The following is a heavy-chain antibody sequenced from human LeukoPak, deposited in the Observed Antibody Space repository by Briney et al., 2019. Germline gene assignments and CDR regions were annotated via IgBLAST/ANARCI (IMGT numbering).Heavy chain of an antibody. CDR2: INPGNSDT. D-gene: IGHD3-16*01. Sequence: GEPLQISCKGSGYSITSYWIGWVRQLPGKGLELMGIINPGNSDTRYSPSFQGQVTISADKSISTAYLQWSSLKASDTAMYYCARLGFWGNGYFDYWGQGTLVTVSS. J-gene: IGHJ4*02. CDR1: GYSITSYW. V-gene: IGHV5-51*01. CDR3: ARLGFWGNGYFDY.